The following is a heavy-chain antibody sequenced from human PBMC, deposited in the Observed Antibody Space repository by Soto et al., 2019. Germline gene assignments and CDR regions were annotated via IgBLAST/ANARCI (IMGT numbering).Heavy chain of an antibody. CDR2: ISSSSSYI. CDR1: GFTFSSYS. J-gene: IGHJ4*02. V-gene: IGHV3-21*01. CDR3: ARDYSNYNYFDY. Sequence: GGSLRLSCAASGFTFSSYSMNWVRQAPGKGLEWVSSISSSSSYIYYADSVKGRFTISRDNAKNSLYLQMNSLRAEDTAVYYCARDYSNYNYFDYWGQGTLVTVS. D-gene: IGHD4-4*01.